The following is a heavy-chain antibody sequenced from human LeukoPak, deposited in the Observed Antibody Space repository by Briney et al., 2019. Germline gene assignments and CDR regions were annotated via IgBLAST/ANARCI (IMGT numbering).Heavy chain of an antibody. J-gene: IGHJ4*02. CDR2: INHSGST. V-gene: IGHV4-34*01. D-gene: IGHD3-3*01. CDR3: AREYYDFWSGYCHFDY. Sequence: PETLSLTCAVYGGSFSGYYWSWIRQPPGKGLEWIGEINHSGSTNYNPSLKSRVTISVDTSKNQFSLKLSSVTAADTAVYYCAREYYDFWSGYCHFDYWGQGTLVTVSS. CDR1: GGSFSGYY.